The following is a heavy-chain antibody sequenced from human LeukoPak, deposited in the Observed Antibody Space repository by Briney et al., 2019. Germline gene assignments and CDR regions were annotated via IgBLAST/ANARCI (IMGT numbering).Heavy chain of an antibody. V-gene: IGHV3-23*01. CDR1: GFTLSSYA. CDR3: AKAPVTTCRGAYCYPFDY. J-gene: IGHJ4*02. Sequence: GGSLRLSCAASGFTLSSYAMSWVRQAPGKGLEWVSAISDTGNTYHADSVKGRFTISRDSSKNTLFLQMNRLRPEDAAVYYCAKAPVTTCRGAYCYPFDYWGQGTLVTVSS. D-gene: IGHD2-21*01. CDR2: ISDTGNT.